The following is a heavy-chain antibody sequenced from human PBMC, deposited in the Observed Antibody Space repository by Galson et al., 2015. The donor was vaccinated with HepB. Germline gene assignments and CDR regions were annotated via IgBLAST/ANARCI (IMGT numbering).Heavy chain of an antibody. D-gene: IGHD6-19*01. V-gene: IGHV3-23*01. CDR2: ISGSGGST. CDR1: GFTFAAYA. CDR3: ASRLSKVAVTEFDF. J-gene: IGHJ4*02. Sequence: SLRLSCAASGFTFAAYAMSWVRQAPGKGLEWVSAISGSGGSTYYADSAKGRFTISRDNSKNTLYLQMNSLRAGDTAVYYCASRLSKVAVTEFDFWGQGTLVTVSS.